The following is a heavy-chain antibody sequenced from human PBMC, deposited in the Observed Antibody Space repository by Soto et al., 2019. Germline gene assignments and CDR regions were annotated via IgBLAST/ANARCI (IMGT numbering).Heavy chain of an antibody. J-gene: IGHJ4*02. CDR3: AREGKGLCTNGVCYDY. V-gene: IGHV1-69*01. D-gene: IGHD2-8*01. CDR1: GGTFSSYA. Sequence: QVQLVQSGAEVKKPGSSVKVSCKASGGTFSSYAISWVRQAPGQGLEWMGGIIPTFGTANYAQKFQGRVTITADESTSTAYMELSSLRSEDTAVYYCAREGKGLCTNGVCYDYWGQGTLVTVSS. CDR2: IIPTFGTA.